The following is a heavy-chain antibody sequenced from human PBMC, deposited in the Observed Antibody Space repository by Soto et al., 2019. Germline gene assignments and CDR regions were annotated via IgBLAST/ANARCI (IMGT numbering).Heavy chain of an antibody. V-gene: IGHV3-48*01. Sequence: EVQLVEYGGGLVQPGGSLRLSCAASGFTFSSYVINWVRQATGKGLEWVSYISISSSTRYYADSVRGRFTISRDNAKNSLYLQMNSLRADDTAVYYCARGRGFFVYWGQGTLVTVSS. J-gene: IGHJ4*02. CDR1: GFTFSSYV. CDR2: ISISSSTR. CDR3: ARGRGFFVY.